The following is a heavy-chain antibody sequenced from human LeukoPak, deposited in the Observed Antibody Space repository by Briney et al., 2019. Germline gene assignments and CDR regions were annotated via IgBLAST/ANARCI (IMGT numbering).Heavy chain of an antibody. J-gene: IGHJ5*02. CDR2: IYYSGST. CDR1: GGSISSSSYY. D-gene: IGHD6-13*01. Sequence: SETLSLTCTVSGGSISSSSYYWGWIRQPPGKGLECIGSIYYSGSTYYNPSLKSRVTISVDTSKNQFSLKLSSVTAADTAVYYCARHGAAALSYNWFDPWGQGTLVTVSS. V-gene: IGHV4-39*01. CDR3: ARHGAAALSYNWFDP.